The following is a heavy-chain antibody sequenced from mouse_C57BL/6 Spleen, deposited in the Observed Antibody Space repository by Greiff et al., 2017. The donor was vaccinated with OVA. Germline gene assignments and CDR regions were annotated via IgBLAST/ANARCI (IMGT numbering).Heavy chain of an antibody. J-gene: IGHJ2*01. Sequence: QVQPQQFGAELMKPGASVKLSCKATGYTFTGYWIEWVKPRPGHGLEWIGEILPGSGSTNHNEKFKGKATFTADTSTNTAYMQLSSLTTEDSAIYYCARSGDYDGGVVHYWGQGTTLTVSS. V-gene: IGHV1-9*01. CDR2: ILPGSGST. CDR1: GYTFTGYW. CDR3: ARSGDYDGGVVHY. D-gene: IGHD2-4*01.